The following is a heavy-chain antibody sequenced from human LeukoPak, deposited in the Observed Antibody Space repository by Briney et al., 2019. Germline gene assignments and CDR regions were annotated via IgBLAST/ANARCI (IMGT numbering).Heavy chain of an antibody. J-gene: IGHJ4*02. Sequence: GGSLRLSCAASGFTFSSYAMSGVRQAPGKGLEWASAISGSGGSTYYADSVKGRFTTSRENFKNTLYLQMHSLSAEDTAVYYCAKYRSCWSGDFDYWGQGTLVTVS. V-gene: IGHV3-23*01. CDR3: AKYRSCWSGDFDY. CDR2: ISGSGGST. D-gene: IGHD6-13*01. CDR1: GFTFSSYA.